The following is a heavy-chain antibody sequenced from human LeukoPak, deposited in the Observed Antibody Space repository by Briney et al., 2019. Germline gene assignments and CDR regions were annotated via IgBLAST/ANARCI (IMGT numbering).Heavy chain of an antibody. Sequence: SETLSLTCTVSGGSISSSSYYRGWIRQPPGKGLEWIGSIYYSGSTYYNPSLKSRVTISVETSKNQSPLKLSSVTAADTAVYYCASIIAARQWYFDYWGQGTLVTVSS. CDR3: ASIIAARQWYFDY. D-gene: IGHD6-6*01. J-gene: IGHJ4*02. CDR1: GGSISSSSYY. CDR2: IYYSGST. V-gene: IGHV4-39*01.